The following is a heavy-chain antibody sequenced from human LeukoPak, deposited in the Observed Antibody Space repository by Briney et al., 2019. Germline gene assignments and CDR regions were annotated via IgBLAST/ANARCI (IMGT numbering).Heavy chain of an antibody. D-gene: IGHD6-13*01. J-gene: IGHJ4*02. V-gene: IGHV3-30-3*01. CDR2: ISYDGSSK. Sequence: GGSLRLSCAASGFTISGYAMNWVRQAPGMGLEWVAIISYDGSSKYYADLVKGRFTISRDNSKNSLYLQTNSLRAEDTAVYYCATSGYSSSWYFGWGQGTLVTVSS. CDR1: GFTISGYA. CDR3: ATSGYSSSWYFG.